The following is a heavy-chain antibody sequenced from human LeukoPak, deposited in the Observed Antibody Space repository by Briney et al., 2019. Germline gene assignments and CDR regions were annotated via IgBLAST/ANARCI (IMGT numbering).Heavy chain of an antibody. CDR1: GGSISSGDYY. CDR2: IYYSGST. D-gene: IGHD3-10*01. Sequence: PSKTLSLTCTVSGGSISSGDYYWSWIRQPPGKGLEWIGYIYYSGSTYYNPSLKSRLTISVDTSKNHFSLKLSSVTAADTAVYFCARDRTGTQTVDYWGQGTLVTVSS. V-gene: IGHV4-30-4*01. J-gene: IGHJ4*02. CDR3: ARDRTGTQTVDY.